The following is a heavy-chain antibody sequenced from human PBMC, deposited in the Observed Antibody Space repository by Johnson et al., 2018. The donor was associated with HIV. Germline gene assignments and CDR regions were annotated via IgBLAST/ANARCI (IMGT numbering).Heavy chain of an antibody. J-gene: IGHJ3*02. Sequence: MQLVESGGGVVRPGGSLRLSCAASGFTFDDYGMNWVRQAPGKGLEWVSGINWNGGSTGYADSMKGRFTISRDNAKNSLYLQMNSLTAEDTALYYCARESLLITPRRDDAFDIWGQGTMVTVSS. D-gene: IGHD6-6*01. CDR1: GFTFDDYG. CDR2: INWNGGST. V-gene: IGHV3-20*04. CDR3: ARESLLITPRRDDAFDI.